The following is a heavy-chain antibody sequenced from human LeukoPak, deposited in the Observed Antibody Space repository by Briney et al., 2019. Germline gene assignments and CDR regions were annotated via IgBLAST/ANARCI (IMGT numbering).Heavy chain of an antibody. Sequence: GGSLRLSCAASGFTFSNAWMSWVRQAPGKGLEWVGRIKSKTDGGTTDYAAPVKGRFTISRDDSKNTLYLQMNSLKTEDTAVYYCARGFYDSSDSGYFDYWGQGTLVTVSS. CDR2: IKSKTDGGTT. V-gene: IGHV3-15*01. J-gene: IGHJ4*02. CDR1: GFTFSNAW. D-gene: IGHD3-22*01. CDR3: ARGFYDSSDSGYFDY.